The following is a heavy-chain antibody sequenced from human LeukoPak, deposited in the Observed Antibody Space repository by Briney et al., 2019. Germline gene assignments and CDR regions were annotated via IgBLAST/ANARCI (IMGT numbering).Heavy chain of an antibody. Sequence: SGTLSLTCAVSGGSISSSNWWSWVRQPPGKGLEWIGEIYHSGSTNYNPSLKSRVTISVDKSKNQFSLKLSSVTAADTAVYYCTRGDYDSSGYRSHFDYWGQGTLVTVSS. CDR1: GGSISSSNW. CDR2: IYHSGST. CDR3: TRGDYDSSGYRSHFDY. D-gene: IGHD3-22*01. V-gene: IGHV4-4*02. J-gene: IGHJ4*02.